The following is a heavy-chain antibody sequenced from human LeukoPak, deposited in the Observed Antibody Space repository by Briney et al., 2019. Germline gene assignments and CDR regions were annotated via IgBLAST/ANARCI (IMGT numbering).Heavy chain of an antibody. CDR1: GFTVSGNY. CDR2: IYSDGRT. D-gene: IGHD1-14*01. CDR3: ARDPSDDPTGDY. J-gene: IGHJ4*02. V-gene: IGHV3-53*01. Sequence: GGSLRLSCAASGFTVSGNYLSWVRQAPGKGLEWVSVIYSDGRTYYADSVKGRFTISRDNSKNTLYLQMNSLRADDTAVYYCARDPSDDPTGDYWDQGTLVTVSS.